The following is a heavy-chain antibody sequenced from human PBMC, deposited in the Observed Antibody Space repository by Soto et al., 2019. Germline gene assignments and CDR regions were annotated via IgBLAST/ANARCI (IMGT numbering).Heavy chain of an antibody. CDR2: INAGNGNT. J-gene: IGHJ5*02. CDR1: GYAFTSYA. Sequence: ASVKPTSKASGYAFTSYAMHWVRQAPGQRLEWMGWINAGNGNTKYSQKFQGRVTITRDTSASTAYMELRSLRSDDTAVYYCARAPRSSWYAPWGQGTLVTVSS. CDR3: ARAPRSSWYAP. V-gene: IGHV1-3*01. D-gene: IGHD6-13*01.